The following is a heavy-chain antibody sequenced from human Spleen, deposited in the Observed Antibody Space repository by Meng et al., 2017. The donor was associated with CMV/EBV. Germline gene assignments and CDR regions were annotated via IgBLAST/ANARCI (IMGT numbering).Heavy chain of an antibody. Sequence: GESLKISCAASGYTFTGYFMQWVRQAPGQGLEWMGWINPNSGDTDYAQDFQGRVTMTRDTSISTAYMELSGLRSDDTAVYYCGREAYCSSTSCPNDKWGQGTLVTVSS. V-gene: IGHV1-2*02. CDR2: INPNSGDT. CDR3: GREAYCSSTSCPNDK. J-gene: IGHJ4*02. CDR1: GYTFTGYF. D-gene: IGHD2-2*01.